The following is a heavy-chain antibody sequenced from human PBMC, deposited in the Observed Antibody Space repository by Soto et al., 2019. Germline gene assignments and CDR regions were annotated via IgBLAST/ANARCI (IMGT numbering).Heavy chain of an antibody. CDR3: AILGAVVVVAATEIPFAY. CDR2: ISYDGSNK. D-gene: IGHD2-15*01. CDR1: GFTVSSYG. V-gene: IGHV3-30*03. Sequence: PGGCLGLSCAASGFTVSSYGMHGVRQAPGKGLEWVAVISYDGSNKYYADSVKGRFTISRDNSKNTLYLQMNSLRAEDTAVYYCAILGAVVVVAATEIPFAYWGQGTLVTVSS. J-gene: IGHJ4*02.